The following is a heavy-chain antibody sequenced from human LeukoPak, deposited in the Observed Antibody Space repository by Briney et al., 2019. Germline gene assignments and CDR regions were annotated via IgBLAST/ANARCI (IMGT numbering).Heavy chain of an antibody. J-gene: IGHJ4*02. CDR1: GFTFSSYS. CDR3: ARSLPYGTTWYGRSDF. Sequence: GGSLRLSCAASGFTFSSYSMNWVRQAPGKGLEWVSSFSSSSSYIYYADPVKGRFTISRDNAMNSLYLQMNSLRAEDTAIYYCARSLPYGTTWYGRSDFWGQGTLVTVSS. CDR2: FSSSSSYI. V-gene: IGHV3-21*04. D-gene: IGHD6-13*01.